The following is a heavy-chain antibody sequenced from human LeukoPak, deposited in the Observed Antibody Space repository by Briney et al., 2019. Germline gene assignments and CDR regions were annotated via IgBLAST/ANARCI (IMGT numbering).Heavy chain of an antibody. CDR2: INHSGST. Sequence: PSETLSLTCAVYGGSFSGYYWSWIRQPPGKGLEWIGKINHSGSTNYNPSLKSRVTISVDTSKNQFSLKLSSVTAADTAVYYCARGFPPLGVTTWMSYYYYYGMDVWGQGTTVTVSS. CDR1: GGSFSGYY. J-gene: IGHJ6*02. V-gene: IGHV4-34*01. CDR3: ARGFPPLGVTTWMSYYYYYGMDV. D-gene: IGHD4-11*01.